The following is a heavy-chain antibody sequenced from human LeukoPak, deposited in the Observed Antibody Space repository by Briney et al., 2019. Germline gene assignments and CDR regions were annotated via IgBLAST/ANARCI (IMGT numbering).Heavy chain of an antibody. Sequence: GGSLRLSCGASGFTFSSYEMNWVRQAPGKGLEWVAYISSSGSTIYYSDSVKGRFTISRDNAKNSLYLQMNSLRAEDTAVYYCARVGYSYGLDYFDYWGQGNLVTVSP. CDR3: ARVGYSYGLDYFDY. D-gene: IGHD5-18*01. CDR2: ISSSGSTI. V-gene: IGHV3-48*03. CDR1: GFTFSSYE. J-gene: IGHJ4*02.